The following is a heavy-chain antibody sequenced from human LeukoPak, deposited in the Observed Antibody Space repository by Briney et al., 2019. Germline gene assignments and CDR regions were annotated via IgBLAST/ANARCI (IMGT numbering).Heavy chain of an antibody. V-gene: IGHV4-39*01. CDR2: IYYSGST. Sequence: SETLSLTCTVSGGSISSSSYYWGWIRQPPGKGLEWIGSIYYSGSTYYNPSLKSRVTISVDTSKNQFSLKLSSVTAADTAVYYCARHFVHYYDLGAFDIWGQGTMVTVSS. CDR1: GGSISSSSYY. D-gene: IGHD3-22*01. J-gene: IGHJ3*02. CDR3: ARHFVHYYDLGAFDI.